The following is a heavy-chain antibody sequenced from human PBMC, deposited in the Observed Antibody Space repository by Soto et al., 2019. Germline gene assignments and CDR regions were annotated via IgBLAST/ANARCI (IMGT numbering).Heavy chain of an antibody. CDR1: GGSISSSNW. J-gene: IGHJ4*02. V-gene: IGHV4-4*02. Sequence: SETLSLTCAVSGGSISSSNWWSWVRQPPGKGLEWIGEIYHSGSTNYNPSLKSRVTISVDKSKNQFSLKLSSVTAEDTAVYYCARYSGYDPYYFDYWGQGTLVTVSS. D-gene: IGHD5-12*01. CDR2: IYHSGST. CDR3: ARYSGYDPYYFDY.